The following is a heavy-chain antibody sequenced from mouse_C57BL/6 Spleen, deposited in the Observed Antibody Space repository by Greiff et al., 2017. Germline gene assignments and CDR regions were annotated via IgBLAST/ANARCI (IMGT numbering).Heavy chain of an antibody. V-gene: IGHV1-82*01. J-gene: IGHJ4*01. D-gene: IGHD2-4*01. CDR2: IYPGDGDT. CDR3: AQEGGLRGAMDY. CDR1: GYAFSSSW. Sequence: QVQLQQSGPELVKPGASVKISCKASGYAFSSSWMNWVKQRPGKGLEWIGRIYPGDGDTNYNGKFKGKATLTADKSSSTAYMQLSSLTSEDSAVXFGAQEGGLRGAMDYWGQGTSVTVSS.